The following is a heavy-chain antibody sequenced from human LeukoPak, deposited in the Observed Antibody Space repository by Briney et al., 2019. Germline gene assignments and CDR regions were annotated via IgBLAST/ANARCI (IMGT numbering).Heavy chain of an antibody. J-gene: IGHJ4*02. D-gene: IGHD6-19*01. Sequence: GGSLRLSCAASGFTFSSYSMNWVRQAPGKGLEWVSSISSSSSYIYYADSVKGRFTISRDNAKNSLYLQMNSLRVEDTAFYYCAKDIGSGWYIGKDYWGQGTLLSVSS. V-gene: IGHV3-21*04. CDR1: GFTFSSYS. CDR3: AKDIGSGWYIGKDY. CDR2: ISSSSSYI.